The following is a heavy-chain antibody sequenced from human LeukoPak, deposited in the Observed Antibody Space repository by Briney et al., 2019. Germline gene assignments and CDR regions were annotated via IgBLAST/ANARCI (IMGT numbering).Heavy chain of an antibody. CDR2: VSTYTGNT. CDR3: GRDEDIPTYPNWIET. D-gene: IGHD2-2*03. J-gene: IGHJ5*02. V-gene: IGHV1-18*01. CDR1: GYSFFNTG. Sequence: ASVKVSCKASGYSFFNTGITWVRQAPGQGPEWIGWVSTYTGNTNYAEKVQGRVTMTTDTSTDTAYMELRSHISDDTAVYYCGRDEDIPTYPNWIETWGQGTLVTVSS.